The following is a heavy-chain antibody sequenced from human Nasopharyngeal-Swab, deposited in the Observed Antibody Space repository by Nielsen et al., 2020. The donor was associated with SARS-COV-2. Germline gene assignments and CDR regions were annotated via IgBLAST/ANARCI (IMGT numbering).Heavy chain of an antibody. CDR2: ISWNSGSI. V-gene: IGHV3-9*01. J-gene: IGHJ4*02. Sequence: GGSLRLSCAASGVTVSNNYMSWVRQAPGKGLEWVSGISWNSGSIGYADSVKGRFTISRDNAKNSLYLQMNSLRAEDTALYYCAKDILPAAGTDVDYWGQGTLVTVSS. CDR1: GVTVSNNY. D-gene: IGHD6-13*01. CDR3: AKDILPAAGTDVDY.